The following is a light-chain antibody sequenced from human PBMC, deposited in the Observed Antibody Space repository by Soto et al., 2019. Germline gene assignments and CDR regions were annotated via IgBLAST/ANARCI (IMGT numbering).Light chain of an antibody. J-gene: IGLJ1*01. V-gene: IGLV2-14*01. CDR2: EVT. CDR1: DDNVGRFYF. CDR3: SSYETTYRRV. Sequence: QSALTQPASVSGSPGQSITISCTGTDDNVGRFYFVSWYQQHPGKAPKLLIYEVTKRPSGVSDRFSGSKSGNTASLTISGLQAEDEGDYYCSSYETTYRRVFGTGTKVTVL.